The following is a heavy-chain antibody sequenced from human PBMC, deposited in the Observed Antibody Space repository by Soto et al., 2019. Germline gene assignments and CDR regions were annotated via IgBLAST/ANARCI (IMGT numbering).Heavy chain of an antibody. Sequence: SETLSLTCTVSGGSISSSSYYWGWIRQPPGKGLEWIGSIYYSGSTYYNPSLKSRVTISVDTSKNQFSLNLSSVTAADTALYFCARVRVKYSSTSGGGVYQFSYGMDVWGQGTTVTVSS. CDR1: GGSISSSSYY. V-gene: IGHV4-39*01. D-gene: IGHD6-19*01. CDR3: ARVRVKYSSTSGGGVYQFSYGMDV. J-gene: IGHJ6*02. CDR2: IYYSGST.